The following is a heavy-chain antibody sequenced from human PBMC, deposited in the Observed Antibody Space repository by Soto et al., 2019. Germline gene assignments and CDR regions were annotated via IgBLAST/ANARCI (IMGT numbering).Heavy chain of an antibody. CDR1: GGTFSSYA. J-gene: IGHJ5*02. D-gene: IGHD3-10*01. CDR3: ARASMVRGVIINAWFDP. Sequence: ASVKVSCKASGGTFSSYAISWVRQAPGQGLEWMGGIIPIFGTANYSQKFQGRVTITADESTSTAYMELSSLRSVDTAVFYCARASMVRGVIINAWFDPWGQGTLVTVSS. V-gene: IGHV1-69*13. CDR2: IIPIFGTA.